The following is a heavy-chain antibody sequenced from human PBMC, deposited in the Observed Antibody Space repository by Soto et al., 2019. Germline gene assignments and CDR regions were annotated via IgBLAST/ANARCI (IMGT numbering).Heavy chain of an antibody. D-gene: IGHD6-13*01. Sequence: QVQLVESGGGLVKPGGSLGLSCGASEFSFSDYYMHWIRQAPGKGLEWVSSIGNSRNTIYYADSVKGRFTISRDDARNSLYLQMNSLRAEDTAVYYCARGGSEHQLVQTYGQYYYNFYGMDLWGQGTTVTVSS. V-gene: IGHV3-11*01. CDR3: ARGGSEHQLVQTYGQYYYNFYGMDL. J-gene: IGHJ6*02. CDR1: EFSFSDYY. CDR2: IGNSRNTI.